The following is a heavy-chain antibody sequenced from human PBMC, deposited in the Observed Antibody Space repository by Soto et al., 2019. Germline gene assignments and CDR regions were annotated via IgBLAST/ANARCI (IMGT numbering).Heavy chain of an antibody. CDR2: FDPEDGET. V-gene: IGHV1-24*01. J-gene: IGHJ4*02. CDR1: GYTLTELS. Sequence: ASVKVSCKVSGYTLTELSMHWVRQAPGKGLEWMGGFDPEDGETIYAQKFQGRVTMTEDTSTDTAYMELSSLRSEDTAVYYCATGPDDDFWSGYYYWGQGTLVTVSS. CDR3: ATGPDDDFWSGYYY. D-gene: IGHD3-3*01.